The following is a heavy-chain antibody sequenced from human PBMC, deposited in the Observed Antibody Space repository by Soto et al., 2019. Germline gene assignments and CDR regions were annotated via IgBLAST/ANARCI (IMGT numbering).Heavy chain of an antibody. Sequence: SVKVSCKASGGTFGSCAISWVRQAPGQGLEWMGGIIPIFGTANYAQKFQGRVTITADESTSTAYMELSSLRSEDTAVYYCARYLKVYGSGSYGFMANYYYYGMDVWGQGTTVTVSS. CDR3: ARYLKVYGSGSYGFMANYYYYGMDV. CDR2: IIPIFGTA. J-gene: IGHJ6*02. D-gene: IGHD3-10*01. V-gene: IGHV1-69*13. CDR1: GGTFGSCA.